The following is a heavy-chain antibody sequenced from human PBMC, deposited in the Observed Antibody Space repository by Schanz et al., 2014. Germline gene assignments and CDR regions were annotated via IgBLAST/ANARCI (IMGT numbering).Heavy chain of an antibody. CDR3: GRGGFGDSTNFDS. CDR2: INPCSGTT. J-gene: IGHJ4*02. V-gene: IGHV1-46*02. Sequence: QVQLVQSGGEVKKPGASATVSCKASGYTFNNHGISWVRQAPGQGLEWMGKINPCSGTTRIEQNFQGSLTVTRDTTTSTVNMELRSLRAEDAAAYDCGRGGFGDSTNFDSWGQGTLVTVSS. CDR1: GYTFNNHG. D-gene: IGHD2-2*01.